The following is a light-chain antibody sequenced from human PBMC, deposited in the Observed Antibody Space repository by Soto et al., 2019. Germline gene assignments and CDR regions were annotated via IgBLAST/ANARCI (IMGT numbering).Light chain of an antibody. CDR2: GAS. V-gene: IGKV3D-20*02. J-gene: IGKJ4*01. CDR1: QSVSSSY. CDR3: QQRRDWLLT. Sequence: EIVLTQSPGTLSLSPGERATLSCRASQSVSSSYLAWYQQKPGQAPRLLIYGASSRATGIPDRFSGSGSGTDFTLTISRLEPEDFAVYYCQQRRDWLLTFGGGTKVEI.